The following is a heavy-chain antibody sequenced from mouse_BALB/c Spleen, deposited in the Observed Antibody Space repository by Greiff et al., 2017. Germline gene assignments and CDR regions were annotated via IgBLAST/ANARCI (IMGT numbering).Heavy chain of an antibody. V-gene: IGHV5-12-2*01. J-gene: IGHJ4*01. CDR3: ARPYYDYDFYAMDY. Sequence: EVKVVESGGGLVQPGGSLKLSCAASGFTFSSYTMSWVRQTPEKRLEWVAYISNGGGSTYYPDTVKGRFTISRDNAKNTLYLQMSSLKSEDTAMYYCARPYYDYDFYAMDYWGQGTSVTVSS. CDR2: ISNGGGST. CDR1: GFTFSSYT. D-gene: IGHD2-4*01.